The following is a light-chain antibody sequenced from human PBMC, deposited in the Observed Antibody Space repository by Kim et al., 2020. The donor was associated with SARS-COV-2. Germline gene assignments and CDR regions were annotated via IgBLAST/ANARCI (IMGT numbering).Light chain of an antibody. CDR2: VAS. Sequence: EIVLTQSPGTLSLSPGERATLSCRASQSVDSNYLAWFQQKPGQAPRLLIYVASSRATGIPDRFSGSGSGTDFTLTISRLEPEDFAVYYCQQYGSSPYTFGQGTMLVI. CDR1: QSVDSNY. CDR3: QQYGSSPYT. J-gene: IGKJ2*01. V-gene: IGKV3-20*01.